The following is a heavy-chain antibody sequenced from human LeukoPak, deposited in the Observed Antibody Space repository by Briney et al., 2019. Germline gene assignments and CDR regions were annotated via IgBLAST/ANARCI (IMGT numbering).Heavy chain of an antibody. D-gene: IGHD5-24*01. CDR1: GFTFSSYS. CDR2: ISSSSSYI. CDR3: ARDVGWLQFNGWFDP. Sequence: GGSLRLSCAASGFTFSSYSMNWVRQAPGKGLEWVSSISSSSSYIYYADSVKGRFTISRDNAKSSLYLQMNSLRAEDTAVYYCARDVGWLQFNGWFDPWGQGTLVTVSS. V-gene: IGHV3-21*01. J-gene: IGHJ5*02.